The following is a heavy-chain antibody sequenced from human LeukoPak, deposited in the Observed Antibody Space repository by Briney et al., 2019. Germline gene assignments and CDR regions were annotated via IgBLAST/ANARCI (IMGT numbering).Heavy chain of an antibody. CDR3: AKRGEIGGVIAKYYFDY. Sequence: GGSLRLSCAASGFTFSSYAMSWVRQAPGKGLEWVSVISGSGGSTYYADSVKGRFTISRDNSKNTLYLQMNSLRAEDTAVYYCAKRGEIGGVIAKYYFDYWGQGTLVTVSS. CDR1: GFTFSSYA. J-gene: IGHJ4*02. D-gene: IGHD3-16*02. CDR2: ISGSGGST. V-gene: IGHV3-23*01.